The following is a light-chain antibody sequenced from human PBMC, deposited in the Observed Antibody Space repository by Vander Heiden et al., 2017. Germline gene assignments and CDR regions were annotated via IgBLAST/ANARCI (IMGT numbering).Light chain of an antibody. CDR2: DDD. V-gene: IGLV3-21*03. Sequence: SYVLPQPPSVSVAPGKTARITCGGYNIGSKSVHWYQQRPGQAPVLVVYDDDVRPSGIPERFSASNSGSTATLTISGVEAGDDADYYCQVWDSSDHSVFGTGTKVTVL. J-gene: IGLJ1*01. CDR3: QVWDSSDHSV. CDR1: NIGSKS.